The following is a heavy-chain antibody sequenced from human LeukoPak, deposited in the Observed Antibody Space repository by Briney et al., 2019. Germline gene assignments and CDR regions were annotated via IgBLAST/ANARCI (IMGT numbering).Heavy chain of an antibody. CDR1: GYTFTGYY. Sequence: ASVKVSCKASGYTFTGYYMHWVRQAPGQGLEWMGWINPNSGGTNYAQKFQGWVTMTRDTSISTAYMELSSLRSEDTAVYYCARDQRLYGDYGYFDYWGQGALVTVSS. D-gene: IGHD4-17*01. J-gene: IGHJ4*02. V-gene: IGHV1-2*04. CDR3: ARDQRLYGDYGYFDY. CDR2: INPNSGGT.